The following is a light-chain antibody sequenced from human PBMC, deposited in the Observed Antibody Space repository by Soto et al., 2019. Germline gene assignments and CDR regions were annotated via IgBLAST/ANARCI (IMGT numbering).Light chain of an antibody. CDR2: DVS. CDR1: SSDVGGYNY. CDR3: SSYTSSSTVV. Sequence: QSALTQPDSVSGSPGQSITISCTGTSSDVGGYNYVSWYQQHPGKAPKLMIYDVSNRPSGVSNRFSGSKSGNTASLTISGLQAEDEVDYYCSSYTSSSTVVFGGGTKVTVL. J-gene: IGLJ2*01. V-gene: IGLV2-14*01.